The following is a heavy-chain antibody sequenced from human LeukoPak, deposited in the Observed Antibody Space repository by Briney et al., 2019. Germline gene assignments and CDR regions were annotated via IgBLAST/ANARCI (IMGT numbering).Heavy chain of an antibody. CDR3: ARRDGYNFNY. Sequence: GESLEISWKGSGYSLTSHWIGWGRPMAGKRPEWMGIIYPGDSDTRYSPSFQGQVTISADKSISTAYLQWSSLKASDTAMYYCARRDGYNFNYWGQGTLVTVSS. D-gene: IGHD5-24*01. J-gene: IGHJ4*02. CDR2: IYPGDSDT. V-gene: IGHV5-51*01. CDR1: GYSLTSHW.